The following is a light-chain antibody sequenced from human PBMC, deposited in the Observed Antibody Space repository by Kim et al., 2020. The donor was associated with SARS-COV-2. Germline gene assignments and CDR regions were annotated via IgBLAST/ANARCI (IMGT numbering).Light chain of an antibody. V-gene: IGLV2-14*01. CDR2: DVS. CDR1: SSDVGGYNY. CDR3: SSYTSSSTGV. Sequence: QSALTQPASVSGSPGQSITISCTGTSSDVGGYNYVSWYQQHPGKAPKLMIYDVSKRPSGVSNRFSGSKSGNTASLTISGLQAEDEADYYCSSYTSSSTGVFGTGTTVTVL. J-gene: IGLJ1*01.